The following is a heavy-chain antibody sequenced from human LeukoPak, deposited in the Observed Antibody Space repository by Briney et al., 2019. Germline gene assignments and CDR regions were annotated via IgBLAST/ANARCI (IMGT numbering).Heavy chain of an antibody. J-gene: IGHJ4*02. CDR1: GFTFSSYA. Sequence: GRSLRLSCAASGFTFSSYAMHWVRQAPGKGLEWVAVISYDGSNKYYADSVKGRFTISRDNSENTLYLQMNSLRAEDTAVYYCARDKPYFDYWGQGTLVTVSS. CDR3: ARDKPYFDY. V-gene: IGHV3-30-3*01. CDR2: ISYDGSNK.